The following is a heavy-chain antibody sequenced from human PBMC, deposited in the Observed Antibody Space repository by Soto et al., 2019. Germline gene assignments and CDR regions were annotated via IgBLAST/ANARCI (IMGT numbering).Heavy chain of an antibody. Sequence: GGSLRLSCAASGFTFSDYAMSWVRQAPGKGLEWVSAIDGSSATTNYADSVKGQFTISRDNSKNTLFPHMSGLRAEDTAVYYCARDRRPSIYSGLAVWGQGTTVTVSS. CDR3: ARDRRPSIYSGLAV. V-gene: IGHV3-23*01. D-gene: IGHD2-2*01. CDR2: IDGSSATT. CDR1: GFTFSDYA. J-gene: IGHJ6*02.